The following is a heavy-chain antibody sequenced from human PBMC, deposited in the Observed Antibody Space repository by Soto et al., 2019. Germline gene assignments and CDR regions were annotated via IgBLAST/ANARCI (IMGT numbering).Heavy chain of an antibody. J-gene: IGHJ6*02. V-gene: IGHV1-3*05. CDR3: SRFIGNPFIYYYGMDV. CDR1: GYTFTSYA. CDR2: INAGNGNT. D-gene: IGHD2-15*01. Sequence: QVQLVQSGDEEKKPGASVKVSCKASGYTFTSYAMHWVRQAPGQRLEWMGWINAGNGNTKYAQKFQGRVTITRYTSASPAYMELSILISEDTAVYYCSRFIGNPFIYYYGMDVWGQGTTVTVSS.